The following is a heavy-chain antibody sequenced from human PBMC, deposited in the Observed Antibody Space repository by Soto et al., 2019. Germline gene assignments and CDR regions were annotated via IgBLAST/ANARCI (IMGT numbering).Heavy chain of an antibody. Sequence: PGGSLRLSCAASVFTFSTYAMSWVRQAPGKGLEWASAISAGGGSTYYADSVKGRFTISRDNFINTLYLQMNSLRTEDTAVYYCAHPRGYGVFDAYDIWGQGAMVTVS. V-gene: IGHV3-23*01. CDR1: VFTFSTYA. J-gene: IGHJ3*02. CDR2: ISAGGGST. CDR3: AHPRGYGVFDAYDI. D-gene: IGHD4-17*01.